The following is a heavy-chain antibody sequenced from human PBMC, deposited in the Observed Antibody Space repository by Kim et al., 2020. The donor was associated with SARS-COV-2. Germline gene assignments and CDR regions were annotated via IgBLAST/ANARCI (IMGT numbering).Heavy chain of an antibody. J-gene: IGHJ4*02. Sequence: SETLSLTCTVSGGSISGYYWSWIRQPAGKGLEWVGRINTSGNTNYNPSLRSRATVSVDTSKSQFSLKLTSVTAADTAVYFCARASTGSYYYFDYWGQGTL. CDR1: GGSISGYY. D-gene: IGHD1-26*01. V-gene: IGHV4-4*07. CDR2: INTSGNT. CDR3: ARASTGSYYYFDY.